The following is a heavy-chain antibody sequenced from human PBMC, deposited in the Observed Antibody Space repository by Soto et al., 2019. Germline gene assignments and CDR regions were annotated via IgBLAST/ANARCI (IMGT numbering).Heavy chain of an antibody. CDR2: IRAGDDKT. D-gene: IGHD1-26*01. CDR3: ARDIVTLGPRANDAFDL. CDR1: GYNVTTQT. V-gene: IGHV1-3*01. Sequence: QVQLVQSGAEVKKPGASVKLSCRAVGYNVTTQTMNWVRQAPGQSLEWMGWIRAGDDKTKYSEKCQGRVTITNDTYESTVYMELTSLTSEDKDVYYCARDIVTLGPRANDAFDLWGQGTLVNVS. J-gene: IGHJ3*01.